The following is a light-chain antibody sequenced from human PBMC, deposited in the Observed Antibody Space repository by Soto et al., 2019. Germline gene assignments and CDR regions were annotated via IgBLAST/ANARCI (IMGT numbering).Light chain of an antibody. CDR3: SSYTNINTRACV. V-gene: IGLV2-14*01. J-gene: IGLJ1*01. Sequence: QSAQTQPASVSGSPGQSITISCTGTSGAIGSYNRFSWYQQHPGKAPKLIIYEVTDRPSGVSHRFSGSKSGNTASLSISGLQAEDEAEYYCSSYTNINTRACVFGTGTKLTVL. CDR2: EVT. CDR1: SGAIGSYNR.